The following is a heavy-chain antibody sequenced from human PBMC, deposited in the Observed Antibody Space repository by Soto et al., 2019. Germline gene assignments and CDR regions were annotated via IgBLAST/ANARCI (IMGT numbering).Heavy chain of an antibody. Sequence: QVQLQESGPGLVKPSGTLSLTCAVSSGSISSSNWWSWVRQPPGKGLEWIGEIYHSGSTNYNPSLKSRVSISVDTSKNQFALKLSSVTAADTAVYYCARYSSSWYFDYWGQGNLVTVSS. CDR2: IYHSGST. D-gene: IGHD6-13*01. V-gene: IGHV4-4*02. J-gene: IGHJ4*02. CDR1: SGSISSSNW. CDR3: ARYSSSWYFDY.